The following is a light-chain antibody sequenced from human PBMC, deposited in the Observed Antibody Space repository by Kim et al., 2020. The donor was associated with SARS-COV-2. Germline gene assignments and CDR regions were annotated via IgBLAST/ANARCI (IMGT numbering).Light chain of an antibody. CDR3: QHYDDTMHT. CDR2: DAS. V-gene: IGKV1-33*01. CDR1: QDITNS. Sequence: SASLGDRVTRPCRASQDITNSLHWYYHNPGKAPKLLIYDASSLETGVASRFSGSGSGTLFSLTISGLQPEDFGTYYCQHYDDTMHTFGQGTKLEIK. J-gene: IGKJ2*01.